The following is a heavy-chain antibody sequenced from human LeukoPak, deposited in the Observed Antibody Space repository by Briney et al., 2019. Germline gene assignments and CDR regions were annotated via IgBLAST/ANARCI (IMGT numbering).Heavy chain of an antibody. V-gene: IGHV4-39*01. Sequence: LTLSCAASGFTFSSYEMNWIRQPPGKGLEWIGSIYYSKNTYYNPSLKSRVTISADTSKNQFSLTLGSVSATDTAVYYCVSPRGFSYGYFDYWGQGTLVTVSS. CDR3: VSPRGFSYGYFDY. CDR2: IYYSKNT. J-gene: IGHJ4*02. CDR1: GFTFSSYE. D-gene: IGHD5-18*01.